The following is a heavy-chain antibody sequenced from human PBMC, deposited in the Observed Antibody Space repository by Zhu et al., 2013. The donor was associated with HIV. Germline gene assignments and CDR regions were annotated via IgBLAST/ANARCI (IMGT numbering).Heavy chain of an antibody. CDR1: GGTFSTFS. J-gene: IGHJ3*02. V-gene: IGHV1-69*06. Sequence: QVQLVQSGAEVRKPESSVKVSCKASGGTFSTFSISWVRQAPGQGLEWMGGIAPIFGRANYAQKFQGRLTITADKSSSTVYMELRSLRSDDTAVYYCARDLYSTSSRPFDIWGQGTMVTVSS. D-gene: IGHD6-6*01. CDR2: IAPIFGRA. CDR3: ARDLYSTSSRPFDI.